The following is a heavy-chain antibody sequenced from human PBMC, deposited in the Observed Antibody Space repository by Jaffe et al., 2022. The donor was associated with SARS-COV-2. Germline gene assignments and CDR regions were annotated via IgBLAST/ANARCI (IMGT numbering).Heavy chain of an antibody. CDR3: ARAPGTDYSSYYFNYGMDV. D-gene: IGHD3-10*01. Sequence: QAQLQQSGPGLVKPSQTLSLTCTISGDSVSSNSAAWNWIRQSPSRGLEWLGRTYYRSKWYNDYSGSVKSRITINPDTSKNQFSLQLNSVTPEDTAVYYCARAPGTDYSSYYFNYGMDVWGQGTTVTVSS. CDR2: TYYRSKWYN. CDR1: GDSVSSNSAA. J-gene: IGHJ6*02. V-gene: IGHV6-1*01.